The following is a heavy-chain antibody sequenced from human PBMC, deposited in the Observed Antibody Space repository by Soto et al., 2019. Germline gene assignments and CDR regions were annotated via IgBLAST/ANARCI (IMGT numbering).Heavy chain of an antibody. J-gene: IGHJ3*01. Sequence: QVLLVQSGAEVKKPGASVKVSCKASGYTFTAYAMHWVRQAPGQRLEWLGWINAGNGNTQYSQRFQGRGTITRDTSASTAYMDRSSLSSEDTAVYYCARGGHWGSLWGQGTMVTVSS. V-gene: IGHV1-3*01. CDR1: GYTFTAYA. CDR3: ARGGHWGSL. D-gene: IGHD7-27*01. CDR2: INAGNGNT.